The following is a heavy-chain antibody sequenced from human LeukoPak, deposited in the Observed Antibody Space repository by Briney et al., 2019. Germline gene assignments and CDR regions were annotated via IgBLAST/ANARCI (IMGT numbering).Heavy chain of an antibody. CDR2: ISSSGSTI. V-gene: IGHV3-11*01. CDR3: ARGLARDYYYRDV. J-gene: IGHJ6*03. CDR1: GFTFSSFY. Sequence: GGSLRLSCAASGFTFSSFYMHWVRQAPGKGLESVSYISSSGSTIYYADSVKGRFTISRDNAKNSLYLQMNSLRAEDTAVYYCARGLARDYYYRDVWGKGATVTICS.